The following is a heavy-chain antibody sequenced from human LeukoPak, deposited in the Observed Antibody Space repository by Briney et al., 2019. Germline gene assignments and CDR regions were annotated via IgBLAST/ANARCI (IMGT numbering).Heavy chain of an antibody. D-gene: IGHD1-1*01. Sequence: GGSLRLSCAASGFTISSNYMNWVRQTPGKGLEWVSLIYSDGRAYYADSVQGRFTISRDTSKNTLYLQMNSLRAEDTAVYHCASQVGMTTTFVNWGQGTLVTVSS. V-gene: IGHV3-66*04. J-gene: IGHJ4*02. CDR2: IYSDGRA. CDR3: ASQVGMTTTFVN. CDR1: GFTISSNY.